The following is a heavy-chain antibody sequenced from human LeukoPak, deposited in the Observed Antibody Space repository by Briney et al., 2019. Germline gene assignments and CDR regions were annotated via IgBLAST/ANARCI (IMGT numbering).Heavy chain of an antibody. CDR3: ARDKESGDSYFDS. V-gene: IGHV3-74*01. CDR1: GFAFSSYW. Sequence: PGGSLRLSCVASGFAFSSYWMHWVRQAPGKGLVWVSRINRDGSSTGYADSVKGRFTISRDNAKNSLYLQMNSLRAEDTALYYCARDKESGDSYFDSWGQGTLVTVSS. D-gene: IGHD7-27*01. J-gene: IGHJ4*02. CDR2: INRDGSST.